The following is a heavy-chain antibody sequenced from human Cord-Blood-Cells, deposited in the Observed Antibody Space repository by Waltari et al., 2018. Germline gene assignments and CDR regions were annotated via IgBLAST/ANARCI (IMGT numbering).Heavy chain of an antibody. V-gene: IGHV4-34*01. CDR2: INHSEST. CDR1: GGSFSGYY. CDR3: ERGPRGGSGIRTPIEGYFDL. J-gene: IGHJ2*01. D-gene: IGHD3-10*01. Sequence: QVQLQQRGAGLLKPSETLSPTCAVYGGSFSGYYWSWIRHPPGKGLGWIGEINHSESTNDNPSLKSRVTISVDTSKSQVSLKLSYVTAADTAVDYCERGPRGGSGIRTPIEGYFDLWGRGTLVTVSS.